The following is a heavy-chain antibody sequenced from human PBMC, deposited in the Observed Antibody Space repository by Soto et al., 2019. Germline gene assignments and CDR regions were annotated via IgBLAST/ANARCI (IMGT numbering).Heavy chain of an antibody. CDR3: ARVRSRKAARDYYYYVMYG. CDR2: IIPIFGTA. CDR1: GGTLSSYA. Sequence: SVKVSWKGCGGTLSSYAISWVRQAPGQGLEWMGGIIPIFGTANYAQKFQGRVTITADESTSTAYMELSSLRSEDTAVYYCARVRSRKAARDYYYYVMYGCGQGTTVTGSS. J-gene: IGHJ6*02. D-gene: IGHD2-15*01. V-gene: IGHV1-69*13.